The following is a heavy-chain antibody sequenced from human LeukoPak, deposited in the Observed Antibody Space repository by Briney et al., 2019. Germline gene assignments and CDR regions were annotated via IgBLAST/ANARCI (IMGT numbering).Heavy chain of an antibody. J-gene: IGHJ4*02. D-gene: IGHD6-19*01. CDR3: ATNTSDTAFDY. CDR1: GGSISSGRYY. CDR2: IYYSGST. Sequence: SETLSLTCAVSGGSISSGRYYWGWIRQPPGKGMEWIGSIYYSGSTSYNPSLKTRVTISVDTSKNQFSLRLTSVTAADTAVYYCATNTSDTAFDYWGPGTLVTVSS. V-gene: IGHV4-39*01.